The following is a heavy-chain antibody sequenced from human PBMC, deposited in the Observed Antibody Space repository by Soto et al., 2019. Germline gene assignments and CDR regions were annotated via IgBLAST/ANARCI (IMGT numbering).Heavy chain of an antibody. CDR2: INAGNGNT. CDR1: GYTFTSYA. Sequence: ASVKVSCKASGYTFTSYAMHWVRQAPGQRLEWMGWINAGNGNTKYSQKFQGRVTITRDTSASTAYMELSSLRSEDTAVYYCVRDFITIFGVADDYWGQGTLVTGSS. CDR3: VRDFITIFGVADDY. D-gene: IGHD3-3*01. V-gene: IGHV1-3*01. J-gene: IGHJ4*02.